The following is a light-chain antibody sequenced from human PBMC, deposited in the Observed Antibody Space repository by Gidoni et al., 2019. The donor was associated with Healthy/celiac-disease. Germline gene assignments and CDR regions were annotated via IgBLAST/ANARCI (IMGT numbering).Light chain of an antibody. CDR2: GAS. V-gene: IGKV3-20*01. CDR1: QSVSISY. J-gene: IGKJ2*04. Sequence: DIVLTQSPGTLSLSPGERATLSCRASQSVSISYLAWYQQKPGQDPRLLIYGASSRATGITDRCSGSGSGTDFTLTISRLEPEDFAVYYCQQNGSSPCSFGQGTKLEIK. CDR3: QQNGSSPCS.